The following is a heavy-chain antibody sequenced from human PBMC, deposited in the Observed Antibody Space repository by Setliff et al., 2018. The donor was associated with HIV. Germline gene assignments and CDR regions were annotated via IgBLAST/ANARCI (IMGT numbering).Heavy chain of an antibody. D-gene: IGHD4-17*01. CDR2: IYTSGNT. J-gene: IGHJ6*03. CDR1: GDSIRGYY. CDR3: ARGNSRRLRVHYYYYYMDV. V-gene: IGHV4-4*07. Sequence: PSETLSLTCTVSGDSIRGYYWSWIRQPAGKGLEWIGHIYTSGNTNHNPSLKSRVTISVDTSENQFSLKLSSVTAADTAVYYCARGNSRRLRVHYYYYYMDVWGKGTTVTVSS.